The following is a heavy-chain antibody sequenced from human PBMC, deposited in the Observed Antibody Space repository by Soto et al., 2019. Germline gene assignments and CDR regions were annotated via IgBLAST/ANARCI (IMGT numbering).Heavy chain of an antibody. CDR3: GNGRGGGYRHAFDI. CDR1: GFTFSSYA. D-gene: IGHD3-16*01. V-gene: IGHV3-23*01. CDR2: ISGSGGST. Sequence: EVQLLESGGGLVQPGGSLRLSCAASGFTFSSYAMSWVRQAPGKGLEWVSAISGSGGSTYYADSVKGRFTISRDNSNNTLYLQMHSLRAEDTAVYDCGNGRGGGYRHAFDIWGQGTMVTVSS. J-gene: IGHJ3*02.